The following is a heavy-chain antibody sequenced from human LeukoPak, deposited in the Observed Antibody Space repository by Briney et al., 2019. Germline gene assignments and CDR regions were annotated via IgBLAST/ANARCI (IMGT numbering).Heavy chain of an antibody. J-gene: IGHJ6*03. CDR1: GYTFTSYD. Sequence: ASVKVSCKASGYTFTSYDINWVRQATGQGLEWMGWMNPNSGNTGYAQKFQGRVTMTRNTSISTAYMELSSLRSEDTAVYYCARGRILLWFGESNFYYMGVWGKGTTVTISS. CDR3: ARGRILLWFGESNFYYMGV. CDR2: MNPNSGNT. V-gene: IGHV1-8*01. D-gene: IGHD3-10*01.